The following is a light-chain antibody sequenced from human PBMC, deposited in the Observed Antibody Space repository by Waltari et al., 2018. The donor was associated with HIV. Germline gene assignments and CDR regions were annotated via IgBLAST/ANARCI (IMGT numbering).Light chain of an antibody. J-gene: IGKJ5*01. CDR3: HQRSNWPIT. CDR2: GAS. V-gene: IGKV3-11*01. CDR1: QSVSSY. Sequence: EMVLTQSPATLSLSPGERATPACRASQSVSSYFAWYQQKPGQAPRLLIYGASSRATGIPARFSASGSGTDFTLTISSLEPGDFGVYYCHQRSNWPITFGQGTRLEIK.